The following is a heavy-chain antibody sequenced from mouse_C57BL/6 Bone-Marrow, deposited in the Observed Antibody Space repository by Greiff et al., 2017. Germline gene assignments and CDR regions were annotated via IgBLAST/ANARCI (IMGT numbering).Heavy chain of an antibody. V-gene: IGHV10-1*01. J-gene: IGHJ4*01. CDR2: IRSKSNNYAT. D-gene: IGHD2-4*01. CDR1: GFSFNTYA. Sequence: VQLKESGGGLVQPKGSLKLSCAASGFSFNTYAMNWVRQAPGKGLEWVARIRSKSNNYATYYADSVKDRFTISRDDSESMLYLQMNNLKTEDTAMYYCVRQGLRLGPYAMDYWGQGTSVTVSS. CDR3: VRQGLRLGPYAMDY.